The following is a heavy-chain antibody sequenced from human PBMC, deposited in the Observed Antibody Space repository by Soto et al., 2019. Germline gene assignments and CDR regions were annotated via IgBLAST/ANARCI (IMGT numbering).Heavy chain of an antibody. CDR3: ARSQGSSTSLEIYYYYYYGMDV. J-gene: IGHJ6*02. D-gene: IGHD2-2*01. Sequence: QVQLVQSGAEVKKPGSSVKVSCKASGGTFSSYAISWVRQAPGQGLEWMVGIIPISGTANYAQKFQGRGTITADESTSTSYMELSSLRSEDTAVYYCARSQGSSTSLEIYYYYYYGMDVWGQGTTVTVSS. V-gene: IGHV1-69*01. CDR1: GGTFSSYA. CDR2: IIPISGTA.